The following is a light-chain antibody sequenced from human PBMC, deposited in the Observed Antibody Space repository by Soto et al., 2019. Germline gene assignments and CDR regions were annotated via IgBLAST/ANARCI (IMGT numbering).Light chain of an antibody. CDR2: DAS. V-gene: IGKV3-11*01. CDR3: QQYNGWPIT. J-gene: IGKJ5*01. Sequence: SVFTHSQATLSLSPGERATLSCRASQSVSVFLAWCQQKPGQAPRLLIFDASNRATGIPARFSGSGSGTDFTLTISSLQSEDFAVYYCQQYNGWPITFGQGTLLEIK. CDR1: QSVSVF.